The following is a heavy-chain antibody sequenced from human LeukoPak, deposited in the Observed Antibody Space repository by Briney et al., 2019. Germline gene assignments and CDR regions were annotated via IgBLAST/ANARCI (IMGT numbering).Heavy chain of an antibody. V-gene: IGHV4-59*01. D-gene: IGHD4-11*01. Sequence: SETLSLTCSVSGGSIRSNYCNWIRQPPGKGLEWIGYVYQTGSTTYNPSLKSRVTISIDTSKNQFSLKLSSVTTADTAVYYCARGGTASWSSVTWFDAWGQGTLVTVSS. CDR2: VYQTGST. CDR1: GGSIRSNY. CDR3: ARGGTASWSSVTWFDA. J-gene: IGHJ5*02.